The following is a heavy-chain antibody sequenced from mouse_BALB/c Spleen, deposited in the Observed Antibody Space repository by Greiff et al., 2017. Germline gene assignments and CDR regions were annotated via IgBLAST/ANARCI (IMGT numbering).Heavy chain of an antibody. V-gene: IGHV5-12-1*01. D-gene: IGHD2-10*02. Sequence: EVKLVESGGGLVKPGGSLKLSCAASGFAFSSYDMSWVRQTPEKRLEWVAYISSGGGSTYYPDTVKGRFTISRDNAKNTLYLQMSSLKSEDTAMYYCARHGLAYFDYWGQGTALTVSS. J-gene: IGHJ2*01. CDR1: GFAFSSYD. CDR2: ISSGGGST. CDR3: ARHGLAYFDY.